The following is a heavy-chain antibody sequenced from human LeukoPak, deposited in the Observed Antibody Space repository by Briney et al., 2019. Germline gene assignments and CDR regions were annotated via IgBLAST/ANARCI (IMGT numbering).Heavy chain of an antibody. Sequence: GGALRLSCAASGVTFSSHGMHWGRHPPGKGREWGAVIWYDGSNKYYADSVKGRFTISRDNSKNTLYLQMNSLRAEDTAVYYCARGNGIAVAIDAFDIWGQGTMVTVSS. CDR1: GVTFSSHG. CDR3: ARGNGIAVAIDAFDI. CDR2: IWYDGSNK. V-gene: IGHV3-33*01. D-gene: IGHD6-19*01. J-gene: IGHJ3*02.